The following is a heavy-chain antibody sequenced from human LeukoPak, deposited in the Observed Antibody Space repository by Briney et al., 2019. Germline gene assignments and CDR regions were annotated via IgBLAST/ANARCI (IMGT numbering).Heavy chain of an antibody. J-gene: IGHJ4*02. CDR3: AKDRITMIVGPLDY. CDR1: GFTFSSYG. Sequence: GGSLRLSCAASGFTFSSYGMHWVRQAPGKGLEWVAFIRYDGSNKYYADSVKGRFTISRDNSKNTLYLQMNSLRAEDTAVYYCAKDRITMIVGPLDYWGQGTLVTVSS. D-gene: IGHD3-22*01. V-gene: IGHV3-30*02. CDR2: IRYDGSNK.